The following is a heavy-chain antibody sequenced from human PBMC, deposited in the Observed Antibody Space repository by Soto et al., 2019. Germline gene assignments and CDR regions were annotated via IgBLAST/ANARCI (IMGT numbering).Heavy chain of an antibody. CDR2: TYYTGST. D-gene: IGHD3-10*01. CDR3: ARARDYGSGNWGLFDY. CDR1: GGSIRSSSYY. J-gene: IGHJ4*02. V-gene: IGHV4-39*01. Sequence: PSETLSLTCTVSGGSIRSSSYYWGWIRQPPGKGLEWIGNTYYTGSTYYNPSLKSRVTLSVDTSKNLFSLKLTSVTAADTAVYYCARARDYGSGNWGLFDYWGQGALVTVSS.